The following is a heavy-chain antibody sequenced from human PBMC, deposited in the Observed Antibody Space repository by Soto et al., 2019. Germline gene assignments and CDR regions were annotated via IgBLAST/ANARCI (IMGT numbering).Heavy chain of an antibody. CDR3: AAYYDFWSGYLNYYYYGMDV. CDR2: IVVGSGNT. J-gene: IGHJ6*02. D-gene: IGHD3-3*01. V-gene: IGHV1-58*01. Sequence: SVKVSCKASGFTFTSSAVQGVRQARGQRLEWIGWIVVGSGNTNYAQKFQERVTITRDMSTSTAYMELSSLRSEDTAVYYCAAYYDFWSGYLNYYYYGMDVWGQGTTVTVSS. CDR1: GFTFTSSA.